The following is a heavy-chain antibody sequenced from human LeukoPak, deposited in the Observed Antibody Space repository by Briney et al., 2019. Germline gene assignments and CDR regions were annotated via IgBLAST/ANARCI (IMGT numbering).Heavy chain of an antibody. J-gene: IGHJ4*02. CDR2: TFYSGST. CDR1: GDSISSSSYY. D-gene: IGHD3-10*01. V-gene: IGHV4-39*01. CDR3: ARAPLIITMVRGATYYFDY. Sequence: SETLSLTCTVSGDSISSSSYYWEWIRQPPGKGLEWIGSTFYSGSTYYNPSLKSRVTISVDMSKNQFSLKLRSVTAADTAVYYCARAPLIITMVRGATYYFDYWGRGTLVTVSS.